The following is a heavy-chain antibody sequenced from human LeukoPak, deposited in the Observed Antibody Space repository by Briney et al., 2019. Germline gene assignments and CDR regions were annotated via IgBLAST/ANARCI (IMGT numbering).Heavy chain of an antibody. D-gene: IGHD2-2*01. CDR3: ARHATPIVVVNFDY. Sequence: PSETLSLTCTVSGDSISSSSYYWGRIRQPPGKGLEWIGSIYYSGSTYYNPSLKSRVTISVDTSKNQFSLKLSSVTAADTAVYYCARHATPIVVVNFDYWGQGTLVTVSS. CDR1: GDSISSSSYY. J-gene: IGHJ4*02. CDR2: IYYSGST. V-gene: IGHV4-39*01.